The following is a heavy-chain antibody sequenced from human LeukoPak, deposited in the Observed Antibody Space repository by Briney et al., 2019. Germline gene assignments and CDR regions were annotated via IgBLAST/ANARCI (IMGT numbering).Heavy chain of an antibody. V-gene: IGHV4-39*07. J-gene: IGHJ4*02. CDR1: GGSISSSSYY. Sequence: SETLSLTCTVSGGSISSSSYYWGWIRQPPGKGLEWIGSIYYSGSTYYNPSLKSRVTISVDTSKNQFSLKLSSVTAADTAVYYCAREAQLWLGYYFDYWGQGTLVTVSS. D-gene: IGHD5-18*01. CDR2: IYYSGST. CDR3: AREAQLWLGYYFDY.